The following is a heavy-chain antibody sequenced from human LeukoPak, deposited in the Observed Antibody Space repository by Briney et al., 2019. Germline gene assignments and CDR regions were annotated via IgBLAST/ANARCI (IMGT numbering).Heavy chain of an antibody. CDR3: ARGRSGRNDAFDI. D-gene: IGHD3-10*01. CDR1: GGPISSGGFF. V-gene: IGHV4-61*02. Sequence: TSETLSLTCTVSGGPISSGGFFWSWIRQPAGKGLEWIGRIYTSGSTNYNPSLKSRVTISVDTSKNQFSLRLNSVTAADTAVYYCARGRSGRNDAFDIWGQGTMVTVSS. CDR2: IYTSGST. J-gene: IGHJ3*02.